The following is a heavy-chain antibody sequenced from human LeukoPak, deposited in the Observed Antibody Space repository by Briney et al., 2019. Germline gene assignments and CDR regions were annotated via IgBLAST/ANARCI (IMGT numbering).Heavy chain of an antibody. Sequence: GGSLRLSCAASGFTFSSYWMSWVRQAPGKGLEWVANIKQDGSEKYYVDSVKGRFTISRDNAKNSLYLQMNSLRAEDTAVYYCAKDVSLWFGEGVDYWGQGTLVTVSS. CDR2: IKQDGSEK. V-gene: IGHV3-7*03. J-gene: IGHJ4*02. D-gene: IGHD3-10*01. CDR1: GFTFSSYW. CDR3: AKDVSLWFGEGVDY.